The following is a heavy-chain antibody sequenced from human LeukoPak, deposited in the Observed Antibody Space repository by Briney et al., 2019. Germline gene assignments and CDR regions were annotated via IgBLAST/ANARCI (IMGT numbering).Heavy chain of an antibody. Sequence: GGSLRLSGAASGFTFSSYWMHWVRQAPGKGLVWVSRINSDGSSTSYADSVKGRFTISRDNAKNTLYLQMNSLRAEDTAVYYCAREKQWLGYNWFDPWGQGTLVTVSS. CDR1: GFTFSSYW. CDR3: AREKQWLGYNWFDP. D-gene: IGHD3-22*01. V-gene: IGHV3-74*01. J-gene: IGHJ5*02. CDR2: INSDGSST.